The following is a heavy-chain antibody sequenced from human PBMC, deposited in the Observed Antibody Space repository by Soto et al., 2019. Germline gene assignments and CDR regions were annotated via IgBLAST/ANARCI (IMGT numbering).Heavy chain of an antibody. CDR3: ATTSAAGTFRYFDY. D-gene: IGHD6-13*01. V-gene: IGHV3-21*01. CDR2: ISSSSSYI. CDR1: GFTFSSYS. J-gene: IGHJ4*02. Sequence: GGSLRLSCAASGFTFSSYSMNWVRQAPGKGLEWASSISSSSSYIYYADSVKGRFTISRDNAKNSLYLQMNSLRAEDTAVYYCATTSAAGTFRYFDYWGQGTLVTVSS.